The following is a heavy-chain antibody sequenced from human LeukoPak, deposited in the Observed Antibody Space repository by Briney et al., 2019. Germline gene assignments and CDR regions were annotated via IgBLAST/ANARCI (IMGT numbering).Heavy chain of an antibody. D-gene: IGHD2-21*02. J-gene: IGHJ4*02. CDR1: GFTFSSYA. CDR3: ARAPAFCGGDCYPARLDS. CDR2: VSYDGRSK. Sequence: GGSLRLSCAASGFTFSSYAMHWVRQAPGKGLEWVAIVSYDGRSKYHADSVKGRFIISRDDSKNTLYLQMDSLRAEDTALYYCARAPAFCGGDCYPARLDSWGQGTLVTVSS. V-gene: IGHV3-30*04.